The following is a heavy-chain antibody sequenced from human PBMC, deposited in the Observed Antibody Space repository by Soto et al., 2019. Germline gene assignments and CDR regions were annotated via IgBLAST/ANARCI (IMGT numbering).Heavy chain of an antibody. Sequence: SETLSLTCTVSGGSISSYYWSWIRQPPGKGLEWIGYIYYSGSTNYNPSLKSRVTISVDTSKNQFSLKLSSVTAADTAMYYCASRTGQQLAGGGDYYYGMDVWGQGTTVTVSS. CDR3: ASRTGQQLAGGGDYYYGMDV. CDR1: GGSISSYY. J-gene: IGHJ6*02. V-gene: IGHV4-59*01. D-gene: IGHD6-13*01. CDR2: IYYSGST.